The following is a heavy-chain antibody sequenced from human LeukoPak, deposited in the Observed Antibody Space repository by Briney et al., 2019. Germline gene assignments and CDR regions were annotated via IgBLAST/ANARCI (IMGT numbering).Heavy chain of an antibody. CDR2: ISSSGSSI. J-gene: IGHJ3*02. CDR1: GFTFSRYW. Sequence: GGSLRLSCAASGFTFSRYWMSWVRQAPGKGLEWVSYISSSGSSIYYADSVKGRFTISRDNAKDSLYLQMNSLRAEDTAVYYCARDRVSAAGPNAFDIWGQGTMVTVSS. V-gene: IGHV3-48*04. CDR3: ARDRVSAAGPNAFDI. D-gene: IGHD6-13*01.